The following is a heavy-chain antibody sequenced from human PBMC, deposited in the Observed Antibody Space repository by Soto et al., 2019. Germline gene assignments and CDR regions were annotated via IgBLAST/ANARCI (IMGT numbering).Heavy chain of an antibody. Sequence: PGGSLRLSCAASGFTFSNAWMSWVRQAPGKGLEWVGRIKSKTDGGTTDYAAPVKGRFTISRDDSKNTLYLQMNSLKTEDTAVYYCTTGPISPLAGYSSGWYGNDAFDIWGQGTMVTVPS. CDR2: IKSKTDGGTT. CDR3: TTGPISPLAGYSSGWYGNDAFDI. CDR1: GFTFSNAW. V-gene: IGHV3-15*01. D-gene: IGHD6-19*01. J-gene: IGHJ3*02.